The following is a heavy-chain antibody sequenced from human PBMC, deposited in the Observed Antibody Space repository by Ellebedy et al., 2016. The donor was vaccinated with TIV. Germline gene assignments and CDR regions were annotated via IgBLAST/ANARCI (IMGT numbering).Heavy chain of an antibody. D-gene: IGHD5-12*01. CDR2: ISGSGVGT. CDR3: AKLVGYDIWYFDR. V-gene: IGHV3-23*01. J-gene: IGHJ2*01. Sequence: GGSLRLXXAASGFTFSAYAMSWVRQAPGKGLEWVAAISGSGVGTYYADSVKGRFTISRDNFKNTVYLQMDSLRAEDTALYYCAKLVGYDIWYFDRWGRGTLVTVSS. CDR1: GFTFSAYA.